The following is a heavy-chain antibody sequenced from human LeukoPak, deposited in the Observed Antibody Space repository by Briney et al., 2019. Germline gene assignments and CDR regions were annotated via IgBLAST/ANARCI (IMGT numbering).Heavy chain of an antibody. CDR1: GGSINNYY. V-gene: IGHV4-59*08. CDR2: VYYSGST. D-gene: IGHD6-13*01. J-gene: IGHJ4*02. Sequence: AETLSLTCTVSGGSINNYYWTWIRQPPGKGLEWIGFVYYSGSTNYNPSLKSRVTISLDTSRNQFSLKLSSVTAADTAVYYCARRARATAGGDYFDYGGQGPLVTVS. CDR3: ARRARATAGGDYFDY.